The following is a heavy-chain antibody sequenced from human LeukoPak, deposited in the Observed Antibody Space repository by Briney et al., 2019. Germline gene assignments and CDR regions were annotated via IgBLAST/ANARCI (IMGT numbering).Heavy chain of an antibody. CDR1: GYSISSGYY. Sequence: PSKTLSLTCAVSGYSISSGYYWGWIRQPPGKGLEWIASMYHSGSTYYNPSLKSRVTISVDPSKNQFSLKLSSVTAADTAVYYCAKNCSSTSCYWNDAFDIWGQGTMVTVSS. J-gene: IGHJ3*02. V-gene: IGHV4-38-2*01. CDR2: MYHSGST. D-gene: IGHD2-2*01. CDR3: AKNCSSTSCYWNDAFDI.